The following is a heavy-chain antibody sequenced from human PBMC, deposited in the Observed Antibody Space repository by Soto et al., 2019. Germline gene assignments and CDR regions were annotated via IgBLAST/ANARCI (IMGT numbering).Heavy chain of an antibody. CDR3: AKSSGVTANGMGV. CDR2: ISWNSGTI. CDR1: GFSFDDYA. V-gene: IGHV3-9*01. J-gene: IGHJ6*02. Sequence: ESGGGLVQPGRSLRLSCAASGFSFDDYAMHWVRQAPGKGLEWVSGISWNSGTIGYADSVKGRFTISRDNAKNSLYLQMNSLRAEDTALYYCAKSSGVTANGMGVWGQGTTVTVS. D-gene: IGHD2-21*02.